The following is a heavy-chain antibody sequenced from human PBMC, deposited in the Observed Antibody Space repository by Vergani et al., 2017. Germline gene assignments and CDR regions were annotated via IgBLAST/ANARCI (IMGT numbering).Heavy chain of an antibody. CDR2: IYYSGST. CDR3: ARGFWAVAGSFAFDI. J-gene: IGHJ3*02. D-gene: IGHD6-19*01. V-gene: IGHV4-61*01. Sequence: QVQLQESGPGLVKPSETLSLTCTVSGGSVSSGSYYWSWLRQPPGKGLEWIGYIYYSGSTNYNPSLKRRVTISVDTSKNQFSLKLSSVTAADTAVYYCARGFWAVAGSFAFDIWGQGTMVTVSS. CDR1: GGSVSSGSYY.